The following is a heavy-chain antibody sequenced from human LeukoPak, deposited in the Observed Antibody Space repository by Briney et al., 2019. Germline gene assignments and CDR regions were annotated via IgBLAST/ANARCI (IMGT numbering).Heavy chain of an antibody. D-gene: IGHD5-18*01. CDR3: AREKYGYDLSWYFDY. J-gene: IGHJ4*02. CDR1: GFTFSSYA. Sequence: GRSLRLSCAASGFTFSSYAMHWVRQAPGKGLEWVAVISYDGSSKYYADSVKGRFTISRDNSKNTLYLQMNSLRAKDTAVYYCAREKYGYDLSWYFDYWGQGTLVTVSS. V-gene: IGHV3-30-3*01. CDR2: ISYDGSSK.